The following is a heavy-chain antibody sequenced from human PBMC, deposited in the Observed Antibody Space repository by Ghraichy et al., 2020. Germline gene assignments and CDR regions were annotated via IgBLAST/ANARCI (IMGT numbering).Heavy chain of an antibody. J-gene: IGHJ4*02. D-gene: IGHD3-10*01. CDR1: GFTFSSYA. CDR3: AKDRRRTHYYGSGSYYNSLDY. CDR2: ISGSGGST. Sequence: GGSLRLSCAASGFTFSSYAMSWVRQAPGKGLEWVSAISGSGGSTYYADSVKGRFTISRDNSKNTLYLQMNSLRAEDTAVYYCAKDRRRTHYYGSGSYYNSLDYWGQGTLVTVSS. V-gene: IGHV3-23*01.